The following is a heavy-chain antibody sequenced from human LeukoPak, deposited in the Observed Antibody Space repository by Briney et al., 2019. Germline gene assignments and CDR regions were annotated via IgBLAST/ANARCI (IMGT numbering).Heavy chain of an antibody. D-gene: IGHD3-10*01. CDR2: ISSNGRTT. CDR1: GFSCSTYE. Sequence: GGSLRLYCAASGFSCSTYEMNWVRQAPGKGLEWVSYISSNGRTTYYTDPVRGRFTISRDNGKNSLYLQMNSLRAEDTAYYYCAREHYGSGPFDPWGQGTLVTVSP. V-gene: IGHV3-48*03. CDR3: AREHYGSGPFDP. J-gene: IGHJ5*02.